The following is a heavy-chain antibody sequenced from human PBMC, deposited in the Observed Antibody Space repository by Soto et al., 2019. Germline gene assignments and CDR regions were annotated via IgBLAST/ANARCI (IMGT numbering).Heavy chain of an antibody. CDR3: ARYRREAVAGYTLDN. CDR2: VYNSGST. D-gene: IGHD6-13*01. J-gene: IGHJ4*02. CDR1: GGSISSNY. Sequence: SETLSLTCTVPGGSISSNYWTWIRQPPGKGLEWIGYVYNSGSTNYNPSLKSRVTISEDTSKSQFSLKVNSMTAADTAVYYCARYRREAVAGYTLDNWGQGILVTVSS. V-gene: IGHV4-59*01.